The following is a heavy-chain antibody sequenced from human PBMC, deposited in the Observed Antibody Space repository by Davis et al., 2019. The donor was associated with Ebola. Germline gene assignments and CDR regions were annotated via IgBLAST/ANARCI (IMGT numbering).Heavy chain of an antibody. Sequence: PGGSLRLSCAASGFTFSSYAMHWVRQAPGKGLEWVAVISYDGSNKYYADSVKGRFTISRDNSKNTLCLQMNSLRAEDTAVYYCARSITMIVVEYNWFDPWGQGTLVTVSS. CDR1: GFTFSSYA. CDR2: ISYDGSNK. J-gene: IGHJ5*02. V-gene: IGHV3-30-3*01. CDR3: ARSITMIVVEYNWFDP. D-gene: IGHD3-22*01.